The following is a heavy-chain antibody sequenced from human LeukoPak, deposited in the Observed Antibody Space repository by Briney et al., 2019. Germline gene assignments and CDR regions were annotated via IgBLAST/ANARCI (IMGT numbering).Heavy chain of an antibody. J-gene: IGHJ4*02. CDR2: IKHDGSDK. V-gene: IGHV3-7*01. Sequence: GGSLRLSCVASGFTFSSYLMSWVRQAPGKGLEWVANIKHDGSDKYYVDSVKGRFTISRDNAKNSLYLQMDSLRVEDTAVYYCARPSAPDWGQGTLVTVSS. CDR1: GFTFSSYL. CDR3: ARPSAPD. D-gene: IGHD2-2*01.